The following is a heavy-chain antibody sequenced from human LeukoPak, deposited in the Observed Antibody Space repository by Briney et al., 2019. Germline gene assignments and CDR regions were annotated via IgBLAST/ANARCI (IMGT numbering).Heavy chain of an antibody. CDR3: ARVTSSSASDY. Sequence: ASVKVSCKASGYTFTSYGFDWVRQAPGQGLEWMGWLSAYNGNTNYAQKLQGRVTMPTDTSTSTAYMELRSLISDDTAVYYCARVTSSSASDYWGQGTLVTVSS. D-gene: IGHD2-2*01. CDR1: GYTFTSYG. CDR2: LSAYNGNT. V-gene: IGHV1-18*01. J-gene: IGHJ4*02.